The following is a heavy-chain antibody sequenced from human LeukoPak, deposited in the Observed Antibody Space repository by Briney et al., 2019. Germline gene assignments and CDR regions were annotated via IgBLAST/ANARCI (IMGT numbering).Heavy chain of an antibody. V-gene: IGHV3-74*01. D-gene: IGHD6-6*01. J-gene: IGHJ4*02. CDR1: GFTFSSYW. Sequence: PGGSLRLSCAASGFTFSSYWMHWVRQAQGKGLAWVSRINSDGSSTIYADSVKGRFTISRDNAKNTLYLQMNSLRAEDTAVDYCARGAARLGSDYWGQGTLVTVSS. CDR2: INSDGSST. CDR3: ARGAARLGSDY.